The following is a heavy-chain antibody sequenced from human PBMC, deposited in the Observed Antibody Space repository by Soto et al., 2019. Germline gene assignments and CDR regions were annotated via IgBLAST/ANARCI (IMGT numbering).Heavy chain of an antibody. CDR2: ISAYNGNT. V-gene: IGHV1-18*01. D-gene: IGHD3-22*01. CDR3: ARDGQPRSYDSSGYQENWFDP. CDR1: GYTFTSYG. J-gene: IGHJ5*02. Sequence: ASVKVSCKASGYTFTSYGISWVRQAPGQGLEWMGWISAYNGNTNYAQKLQGRVTMTTDTSTSTAYMELRSLRSDDTAVYYCARDGQPRSYDSSGYQENWFDPWGQGTLVTVSS.